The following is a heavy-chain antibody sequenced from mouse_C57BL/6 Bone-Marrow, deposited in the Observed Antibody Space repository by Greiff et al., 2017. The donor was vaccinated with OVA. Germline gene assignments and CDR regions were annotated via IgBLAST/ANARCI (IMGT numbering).Heavy chain of an antibody. CDR2: IYPGDGDT. CDR1: GYAFSSYW. V-gene: IGHV1-80*01. Sequence: QVQLQQSGAELVKPGASVKISCKASGYAFSSYWMNWVKQRPGKGLEWIGQIYPGDGDTNYNGKFKGKATLTADKSSSTAYMQLSSLTSEDSAVYFCARDYGYDCYFDYWGQGTTRTVSS. D-gene: IGHD2-2*01. CDR3: ARDYGYDCYFDY. J-gene: IGHJ2*01.